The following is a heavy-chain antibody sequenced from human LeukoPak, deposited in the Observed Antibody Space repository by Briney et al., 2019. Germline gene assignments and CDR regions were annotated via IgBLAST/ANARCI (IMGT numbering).Heavy chain of an antibody. V-gene: IGHV1-2*02. CDR3: ARYETVGELGGFDP. Sequence: ASVKVSCKASGYTFSDYYVHWVRQAPGQGLEWMGWINPNSGGTHYAQNFQGRVTMTRDTSISTAYMELSRLRSDDTAVYYCARYETVGELGGFDPWGEGTLVTVSS. CDR2: INPNSGGT. J-gene: IGHJ5*02. D-gene: IGHD3-10*01. CDR1: GYTFSDYY.